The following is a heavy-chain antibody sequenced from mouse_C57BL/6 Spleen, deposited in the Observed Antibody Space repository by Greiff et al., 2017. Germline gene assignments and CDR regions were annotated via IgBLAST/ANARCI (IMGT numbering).Heavy chain of an antibody. CDR1: GFSLTSYG. D-gene: IGHD2-3*01. Sequence: VQGVESGPGLVQPSQSLSITCTVSGFSLTSYGVHWVRQSPGKGLEWLGVIWSGGSTDYNAAFISRLSISKDNSKSQVFFKMNSLQADDTAIYYCARNGEIYDGYYFDVWGTGTTVTVSS. J-gene: IGHJ1*03. V-gene: IGHV2-2*01. CDR2: IWSGGST. CDR3: ARNGEIYDGYYFDV.